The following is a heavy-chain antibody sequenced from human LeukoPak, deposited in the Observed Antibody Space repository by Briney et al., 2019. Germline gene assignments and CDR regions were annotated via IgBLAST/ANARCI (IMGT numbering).Heavy chain of an antibody. CDR1: GGSISTYY. CDR3: ARHYSSSRGWFDP. CDR2: IYFFGST. J-gene: IGHJ5*02. D-gene: IGHD6-13*01. V-gene: IGHV4-59*01. Sequence: SETLSLTCTVSGGSISTYYWSWIRQPPGKGLEWIGYIYFFGSTNYNPSLKSRVTISVDTSKNQFSLKLTSVTAADTAVYYCARHYSSSRGWFDPWGQGTLVTVSS.